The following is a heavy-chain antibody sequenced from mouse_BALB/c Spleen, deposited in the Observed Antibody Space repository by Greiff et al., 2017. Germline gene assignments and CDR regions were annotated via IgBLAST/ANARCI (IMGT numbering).Heavy chain of an antibody. V-gene: IGHV1-77*01. CDR3: ARFGYGSSYYAMDY. CDR2: IYPGSGNT. J-gene: IGHJ4*01. Sequence: VQLQESGAELVKPGASVKLSCKASGYTFTSYYTYWVKQRPGQGLEWIGDIYPGSGNTYYNEKFKGKATLTADKSSSTAYMQLSSLTSEDSAVYFCARFGYGSSYYAMDYWGQGTSVTVSS. CDR1: GYTFTSYY. D-gene: IGHD1-1*01.